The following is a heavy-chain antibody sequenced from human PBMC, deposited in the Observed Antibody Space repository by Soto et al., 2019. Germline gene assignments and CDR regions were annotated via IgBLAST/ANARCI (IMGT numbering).Heavy chain of an antibody. Sequence: SETLSLTCAVYGGSFSGHYWSWIRQPPGKGLEWIGEINHSGGTSYNPSLKSRVTISVDTSKSQFSLKLTSVTAADTAVYYCARVGITIFGVVSDYNGMDVWGQGTTVTVSS. D-gene: IGHD3-3*01. J-gene: IGHJ6*02. CDR2: INHSGGT. V-gene: IGHV4-34*01. CDR3: ARVGITIFGVVSDYNGMDV. CDR1: GGSFSGHY.